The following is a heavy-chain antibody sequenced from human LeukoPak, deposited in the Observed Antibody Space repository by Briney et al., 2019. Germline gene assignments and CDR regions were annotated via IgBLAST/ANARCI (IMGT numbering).Heavy chain of an antibody. CDR2: INHSGST. D-gene: IGHD3-10*01. Sequence: PSETLSLTCAVYGGSFSGYYWSWIRQPPGKGLEWIGEINHSGSTNYNPSLKSRVTISVDTSKNQFSLKPSSVTAADTAVYYCARVKGLWLGGFDPWGQGTLVTVSS. CDR3: ARVKGLWLGGFDP. V-gene: IGHV4-34*01. J-gene: IGHJ5*02. CDR1: GGSFSGYY.